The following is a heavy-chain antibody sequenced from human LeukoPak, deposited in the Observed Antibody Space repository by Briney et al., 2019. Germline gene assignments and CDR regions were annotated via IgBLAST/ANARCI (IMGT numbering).Heavy chain of an antibody. Sequence: SETLSLTCTVSGYSISSGYYWGWIRQPPGKGLEWIGSIYYSGSTYYNPSLKSRVTISVDTSKNQFSLKLRSVTAADTAVYYCARPVPSRLGWFDPWGQGTLVTVSS. J-gene: IGHJ5*02. CDR1: GYSISSGYY. D-gene: IGHD1-1*01. V-gene: IGHV4-38-2*02. CDR2: IYYSGST. CDR3: ARPVPSRLGWFDP.